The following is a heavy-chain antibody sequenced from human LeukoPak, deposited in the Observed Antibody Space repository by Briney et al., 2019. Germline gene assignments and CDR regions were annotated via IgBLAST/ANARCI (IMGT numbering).Heavy chain of an antibody. D-gene: IGHD4-23*01. Sequence: ASVNVSCKASGYTFTSYYMHWVRQAPGQGLEWMGIINPSGGSTSYAQKFQGRVTMTRDTSTSTVYMELSSLRSEDTAVYYCARDLRGSTVVTLGSWYFDLWGRGTLVTVSS. CDR3: ARDLRGSTVVTLGSWYFDL. V-gene: IGHV1-46*01. CDR1: GYTFTSYY. CDR2: INPSGGST. J-gene: IGHJ2*01.